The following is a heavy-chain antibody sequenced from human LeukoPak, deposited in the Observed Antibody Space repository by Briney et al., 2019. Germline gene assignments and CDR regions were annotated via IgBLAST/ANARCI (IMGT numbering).Heavy chain of an antibody. J-gene: IGHJ3*02. D-gene: IGHD6-13*01. CDR1: GGSISSSSYY. V-gene: IGHV4-61*02. Sequence: SETLSLTCTVSGGSISSSSYYWSWIRQPAGKGLEWIGRIYTSGSTNYNPSLKSRVTISVDTSKNQFSLKLSSVTAADTAVYYCARALGRSSSWYGSSAFDIWGQGTMVTVSS. CDR3: ARALGRSSSWYGSSAFDI. CDR2: IYTSGST.